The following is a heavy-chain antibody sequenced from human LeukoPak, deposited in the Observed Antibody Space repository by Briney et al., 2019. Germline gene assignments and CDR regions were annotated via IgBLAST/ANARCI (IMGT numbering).Heavy chain of an antibody. Sequence: ASVKVSCKASGYTFTGYYMHWVRQAPGQGLEWMGWINPNSGGTNYAQKFQGRVTMTRDTSISTANMYLSRLRSDDTDVYFCARDHEPMGAYYYYMDVWGKGTKVTISS. V-gene: IGHV1-2*02. J-gene: IGHJ6*03. CDR2: INPNSGGT. CDR3: ARDHEPMGAYYYYMDV. D-gene: IGHD3-10*01. CDR1: GYTFTGYY.